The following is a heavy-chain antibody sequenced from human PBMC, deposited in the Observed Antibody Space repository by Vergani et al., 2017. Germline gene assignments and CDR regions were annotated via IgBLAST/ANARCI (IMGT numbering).Heavy chain of an antibody. J-gene: IGHJ5*01. CDR2: LNKNNYYI. Sequence: EVQLVESGGGLVNPGGCLTLSCVASGFSLSTYTFNWVRQAPGGGLEWVSSLNKNNYYIYYADSVKGRFTISRDNAQNTLYLQMNSLRVEDTGVYYCARARCIETCYMSNWLDSWGQGTLVTVSS. CDR3: ARARCIETCYMSNWLDS. V-gene: IGHV3-21*01. CDR1: GFSLSTYT. D-gene: IGHD3-9*01.